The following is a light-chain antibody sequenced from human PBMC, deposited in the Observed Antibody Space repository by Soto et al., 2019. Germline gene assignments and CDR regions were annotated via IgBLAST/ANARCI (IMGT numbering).Light chain of an antibody. CDR3: SSYTSTSTYV. CDR1: SSDVGGYNY. CDR2: DVT. V-gene: IGLV2-14*01. J-gene: IGLJ1*01. Sequence: QSVLTQPASVSGSPGQSITISCTGTSSDVGGYNYVSWYQQHPGKAPKLMIYDVTNRPSGISNRFSGSKSGNTASLTISGLHAEDEADYYCSSYTSTSTYVFGAGTSHRP.